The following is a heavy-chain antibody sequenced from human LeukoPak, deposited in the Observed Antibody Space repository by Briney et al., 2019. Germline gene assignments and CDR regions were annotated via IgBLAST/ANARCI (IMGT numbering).Heavy chain of an antibody. CDR1: GGSISSYY. CDR3: ARERYYGAVDY. CDR2: IYYSGST. D-gene: IGHD4-17*01. Sequence: KSSETLSLTCTVSGGSISSYYWSWIRQPPGKGLEWIGYIYYSGSTNYNPSLKSRVTISVDTSKNQFSLKLSSVTAADTAVYYCARERYYGAVDYWGQGTLVTVSS. J-gene: IGHJ4*02. V-gene: IGHV4-59*12.